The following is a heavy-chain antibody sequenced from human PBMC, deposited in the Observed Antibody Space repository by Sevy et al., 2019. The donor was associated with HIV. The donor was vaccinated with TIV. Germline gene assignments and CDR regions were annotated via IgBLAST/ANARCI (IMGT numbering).Heavy chain of an antibody. Sequence: GGSLRLSCAASAFTVSSNYMSWVRQAPGKGLEWVSVIYSGGSTYYADSVKGRFTISRDNSKNTLYLQMNSLRAEDTAVYYCARVSAGYGSGLNYYYGMDVWGQGTTVTVSS. CDR1: AFTVSSNY. CDR2: IYSGGST. CDR3: ARVSAGYGSGLNYYYGMDV. J-gene: IGHJ6*02. V-gene: IGHV3-53*01. D-gene: IGHD3-10*01.